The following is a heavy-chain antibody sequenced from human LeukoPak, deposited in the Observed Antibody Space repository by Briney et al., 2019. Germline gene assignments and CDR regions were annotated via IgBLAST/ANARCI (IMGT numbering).Heavy chain of an antibody. J-gene: IGHJ4*02. CDR2: IKSKSDGGTT. Sequence: PGGSLRLSCAASGLTFSNAWMCWVRQAPGKGLEWVGRIKSKSDGGTTDYAAPVKGRFTIARDESKNKLYLQMNSLKTEDTAVYYCATDDPRWSYWGQGTLVTVSS. D-gene: IGHD4-23*01. V-gene: IGHV3-15*01. CDR3: ATDDPRWSY. CDR1: GLTFSNAW.